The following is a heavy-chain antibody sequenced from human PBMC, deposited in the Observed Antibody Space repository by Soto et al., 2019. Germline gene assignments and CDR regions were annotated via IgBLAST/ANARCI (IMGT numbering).Heavy chain of an antibody. CDR2: ISSSSSTI. Sequence: GGSLRLSCAASGFTFSSYSMNWVRQAPGKGLEWVSYISSSSSTIYYADSVKGRFTISRDNAKNSLYLQMNSLRAEDTAVYYCARDLSSNYGRGISYFDYWGQGTLVTVSS. CDR1: GFTFSSYS. D-gene: IGHD4-4*01. CDR3: ARDLSSNYGRGISYFDY. V-gene: IGHV3-48*01. J-gene: IGHJ4*02.